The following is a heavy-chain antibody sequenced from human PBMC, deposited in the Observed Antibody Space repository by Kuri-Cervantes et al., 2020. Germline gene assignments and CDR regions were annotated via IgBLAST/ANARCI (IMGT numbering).Heavy chain of an antibody. CDR1: GGTFISYA. CDR3: AGDPGSENIVVGVAASWFDP. J-gene: IGHJ5*02. CDR2: IIPIFGTA. Sequence: SVKVSCKASGGTFISYAISWVRQAPGQGLEWMGGIIPIFGTANYAQKFQGRVTITADESTSTAYMELSSLRSEDTAVYYCAGDPGSENIVVGVAASWFDPWGQGTLVTVSS. D-gene: IGHD2-15*01. V-gene: IGHV1-69*13.